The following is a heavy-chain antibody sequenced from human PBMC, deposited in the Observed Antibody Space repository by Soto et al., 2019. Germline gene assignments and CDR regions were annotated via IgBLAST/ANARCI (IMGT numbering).Heavy chain of an antibody. D-gene: IGHD2-2*01. CDR3: ARGDCSSTSCFYYYGMDV. Sequence: SLRLSCAASGFTFSSYGMHWVRQAPGKGLEWVAVIWYDGSNKYYADSVKGRFTISRDNSKNTLYLQMNSLRAEDTAVYYCARGDCSSTSCFYYYGMDVWGQGTTVTVSS. CDR2: IWYDGSNK. J-gene: IGHJ6*02. CDR1: GFTFSSYG. V-gene: IGHV3-33*01.